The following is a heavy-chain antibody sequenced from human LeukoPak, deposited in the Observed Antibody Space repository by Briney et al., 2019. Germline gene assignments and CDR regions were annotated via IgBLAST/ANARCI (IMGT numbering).Heavy chain of an antibody. CDR1: GFTFSNYA. J-gene: IGHJ4*02. CDR3: AKESPQFDY. V-gene: IGHV3-23*01. Sequence: GGSLRLSCAASGFTFSNYAMSWVRQAPGRGLEWVSTISGGGDSIYYADSVKGWFTISRDNSKNTLYLQMKSLRVEDTAVYYCAKESPQFDYWGQGTLVTVSS. CDR2: ISGGGDSI.